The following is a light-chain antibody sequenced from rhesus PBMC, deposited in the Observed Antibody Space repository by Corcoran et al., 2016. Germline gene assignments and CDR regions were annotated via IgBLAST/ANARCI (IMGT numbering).Light chain of an antibody. CDR1: QSISSW. J-gene: IGKJ1*01. CDR3: QQYSSSPRT. Sequence: DIQMTQSPSSLSASVGDTVTITCRASQSISSWLAWYQQKPGKAPKLLFYKASSLQSGVPSRFSGCGSGTDFTITISSLQSEDFAPYYCQQYSSSPRTFGQGTKVKIK. V-gene: IGKV1-22*01. CDR2: KAS.